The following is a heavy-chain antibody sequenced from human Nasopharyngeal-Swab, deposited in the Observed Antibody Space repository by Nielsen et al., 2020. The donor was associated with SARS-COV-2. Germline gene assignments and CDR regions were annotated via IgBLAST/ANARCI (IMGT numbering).Heavy chain of an antibody. J-gene: IGHJ6*03. CDR1: GFTFSSYA. D-gene: IGHD3-22*01. Sequence: GGSLRLSCAASGFTFSSYAMSWVRQAPGKGLEGVSAISGSGGSTYYADSVKGRFTISRDNSKNTLYLQMNSLRAEDTAVYYCARARGSSGYYYDYYYYMDVWGKGTAVTVSS. CDR2: ISGSGGST. V-gene: IGHV3-23*01. CDR3: ARARGSSGYYYDYYYYMDV.